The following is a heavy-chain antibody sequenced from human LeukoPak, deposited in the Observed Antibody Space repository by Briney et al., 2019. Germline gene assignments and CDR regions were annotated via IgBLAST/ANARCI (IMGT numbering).Heavy chain of an antibody. CDR2: INHSGST. V-gene: IGHV4-34*01. D-gene: IGHD5-18*01. CDR3: ARASSIGYCYGKDFDY. J-gene: IGHJ4*02. CDR1: GGSFSGYY. Sequence: PSETLSLTCAVYGGSFSGYYWSRIRQPPGKGLEWIGEINHSGSTNYNPSLKSRVTISVDTSKNQFSLKLSSVTAADTAVYYCARASSIGYCYGKDFDYWGQGTLVTVSS.